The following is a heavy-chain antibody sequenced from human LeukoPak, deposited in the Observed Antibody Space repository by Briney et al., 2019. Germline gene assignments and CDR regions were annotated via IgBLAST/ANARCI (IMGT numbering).Heavy chain of an antibody. J-gene: IGHJ6*02. CDR1: GDSVSSNSAA. CDR2: TYYRSKWYN. Sequence: SQTLSLICAISGDSVSSNSAAWNWIRQSPSRGLEWLGRTYYRSKWYNDYAVSVKSRITINPDTSKNQFSLQLNSVTPEDTAVYYCARDPKPRRITGTFSAYYYGMDVWGQGTTVTVSS. V-gene: IGHV6-1*01. CDR3: ARDPKPRRITGTFSAYYYGMDV. D-gene: IGHD1-7*01.